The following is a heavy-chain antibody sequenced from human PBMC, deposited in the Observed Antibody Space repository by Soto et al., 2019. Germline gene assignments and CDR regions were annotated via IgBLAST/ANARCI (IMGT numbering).Heavy chain of an antibody. V-gene: IGHV3-23*01. CDR2: ISGSGGST. J-gene: IGHJ4*02. CDR3: AKDYITYYYDSSGYPSFPFDY. CDR1: GFTFSSYA. D-gene: IGHD3-22*01. Sequence: GGSLRLSCAASGFTFSSYAMSWVRQAPGKGLEWVSAISGSGGSTYYADSVKGRFTISRDNSKNTLYLQMNSLRAEDTAVYYCAKDYITYYYDSSGYPSFPFDYWGQGTLVTVSS.